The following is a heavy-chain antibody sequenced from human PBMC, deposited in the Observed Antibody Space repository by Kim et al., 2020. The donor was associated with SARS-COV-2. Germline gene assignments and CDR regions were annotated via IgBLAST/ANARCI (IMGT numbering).Heavy chain of an antibody. D-gene: IGHD2-2*01. J-gene: IGHJ4*02. CDR3: ARDWHSTRDYFEY. CDR2: IWYDGSNK. V-gene: IGHV3-33*01. CDR1: GFTFSSYG. Sequence: GGSLRLSCAASGFTFSSYGMHWVRQAPGKGLEWVAVIWYDGSNKYYADPVKGRFTVSRDNSKNTLYLQMNSLRAEDTAVYYCARDWHSTRDYFEYWGQGTLVTVSS.